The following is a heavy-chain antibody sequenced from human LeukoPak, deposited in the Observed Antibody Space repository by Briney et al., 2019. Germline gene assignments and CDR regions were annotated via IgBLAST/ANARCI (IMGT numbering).Heavy chain of an antibody. CDR1: GYTFTSYG. CDR3: ARGYDSSGYISQVAEYFQH. CDR2: ISAYNGNT. V-gene: IGHV1-18*01. J-gene: IGHJ1*01. D-gene: IGHD3-22*01. Sequence: ASVKVSCKXSGYTFTSYGISWVPQAPGQGLEWMGRISAYNGNTNYAQKLQGRVTMTTDTSTSTAYMELRSLRSDDTAVYYCARGYDSSGYISQVAEYFQHWGQGTLVTVSS.